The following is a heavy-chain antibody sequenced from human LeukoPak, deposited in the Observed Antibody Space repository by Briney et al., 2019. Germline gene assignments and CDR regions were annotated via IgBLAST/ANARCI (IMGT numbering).Heavy chain of an antibody. CDR1: GFTFSSYG. V-gene: IGHV3-30*18. Sequence: GRSLRPSCAASGFTFSSYGIHWVRQAPGKGLEWVAVISSDGSNKYYADSVKGRFTISRDDSKNTVYLQMNSQRAEDTAMYYCAKGGSSGWFDFFDYWGQGTLVTVSS. CDR3: AKGGSSGWFDFFDY. CDR2: ISSDGSNK. J-gene: IGHJ4*02. D-gene: IGHD6-19*01.